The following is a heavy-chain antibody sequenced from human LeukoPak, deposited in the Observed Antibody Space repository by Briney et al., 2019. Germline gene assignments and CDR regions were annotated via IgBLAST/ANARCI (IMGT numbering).Heavy chain of an antibody. CDR3: ASSTYYYGSGSQYYNYYYYMDV. CDR1: GGSISSGGYS. CDR2: IYYSGST. J-gene: IGHJ6*03. D-gene: IGHD3-10*01. V-gene: IGHV4-30-4*07. Sequence: SETLSLTCAVSGGSISSGGYSWSWIRQPPGKGLEWIGYIYYSGSTYYNPSLKSRVTISVDTSKNQFSLKLSSVTAADTAVYYCASSTYYYGSGSQYYNYYYYMDVWGKGTTVTISS.